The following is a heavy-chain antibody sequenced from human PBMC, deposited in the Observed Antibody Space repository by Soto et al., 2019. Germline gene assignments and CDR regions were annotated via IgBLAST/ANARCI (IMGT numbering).Heavy chain of an antibody. CDR3: ARDVENDGNYSMDA. V-gene: IGHV3-74*01. Sequence: EVQLVESGGGFVQPGGSLRLSCAASGFPFSGYWMHWVRQAPGKGLVWVSRMNSDGSKIDYADSVKGRFTISRDNAENTLYLQMNSLRAEDTAVYYCARDVENDGNYSMDARGKGTTVTVSS. J-gene: IGHJ6*03. D-gene: IGHD1-1*01. CDR1: GFPFSGYW. CDR2: MNSDGSKI.